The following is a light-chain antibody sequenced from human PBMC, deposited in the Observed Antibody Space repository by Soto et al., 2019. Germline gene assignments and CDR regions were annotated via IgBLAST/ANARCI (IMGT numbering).Light chain of an antibody. CDR3: QSYDSSLGYV. CDR2: GNS. CDR1: SSNIGAGYD. Sequence: QLVLTQPPSVSGAPGQRVTISCTGSSSNIGAGYDVHWYQQLPGTAPKLLIYGNSNRPSGVPDRFSGSKSGTSASLAITGLQAEDEADYSCQSYDSSLGYVFGTGTKLTVL. V-gene: IGLV1-40*01. J-gene: IGLJ1*01.